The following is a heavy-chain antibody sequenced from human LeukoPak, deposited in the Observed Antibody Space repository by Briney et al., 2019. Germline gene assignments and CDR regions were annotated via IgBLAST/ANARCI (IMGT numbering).Heavy chain of an antibody. CDR3: AKDSGLRYFDWFQEVGY. Sequence: GGSLRLSCAASGFTFSSYAMSWVRQAPGKGLEWVSAISGSGGSTYYADSVKGRFTISRDNSKNTLYLQMNSLRAEDTAVYYCAKDSGLRYFDWFQEVGYWGQGTLVTVSS. J-gene: IGHJ4*02. D-gene: IGHD3-9*01. V-gene: IGHV3-23*01. CDR2: ISGSGGST. CDR1: GFTFSSYA.